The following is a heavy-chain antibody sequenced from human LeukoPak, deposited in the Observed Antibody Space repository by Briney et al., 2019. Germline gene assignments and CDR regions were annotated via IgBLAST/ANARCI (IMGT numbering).Heavy chain of an antibody. CDR2: ISGSGGST. CDR3: AKDPDYYGSGSPGPADGY. Sequence: GGSPRLSCAASGFTFSSYAMSWVRQAPGKGLEWVSAISGSGGSTYYADSVKGRFTISRDNSKNTLYLQMNSLRAEDTAVYYCAKDPDYYGSGSPGPADGYWGQGTLVTVSS. CDR1: GFTFSSYA. J-gene: IGHJ4*02. D-gene: IGHD3-10*01. V-gene: IGHV3-23*01.